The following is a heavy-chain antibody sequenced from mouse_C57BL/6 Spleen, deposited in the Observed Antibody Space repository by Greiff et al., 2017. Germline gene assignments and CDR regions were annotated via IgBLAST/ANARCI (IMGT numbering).Heavy chain of an antibody. Sequence: EVQLQQSGPELVKPGASVKISCKASGYSFTGYYMNWVKQSPEKSLEWIGEINPSTGGTTYNQKFKAKATLTVDKSSSTAYMQLKSLTSADSAVYYCARRDYYYGSSYAMDYWGQGTSVTVSS. D-gene: IGHD1-1*01. V-gene: IGHV1-42*01. CDR2: INPSTGGT. J-gene: IGHJ4*01. CDR3: ARRDYYYGSSYAMDY. CDR1: GYSFTGYY.